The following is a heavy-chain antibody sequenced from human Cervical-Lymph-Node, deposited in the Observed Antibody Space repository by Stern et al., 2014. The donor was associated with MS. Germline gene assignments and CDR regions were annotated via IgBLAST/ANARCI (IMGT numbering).Heavy chain of an antibody. J-gene: IGHJ3*02. CDR2: IWSDGTNS. D-gene: IGHD2-2*01. CDR3: AREAPVEPAATDAFDI. CDR1: GFTFSTYG. V-gene: IGHV3-33*01. Sequence: VQLVESGGGVVQPGRSLRLSCAASGFTFSTYGMHWVRQAPGKGLEWVAVIWSDGTNSLYADSVKGRFTISRDNSKNTLYLHRNTLRTEDTAVYYCAREAPVEPAATDAFDIWGRGTMVAVSS.